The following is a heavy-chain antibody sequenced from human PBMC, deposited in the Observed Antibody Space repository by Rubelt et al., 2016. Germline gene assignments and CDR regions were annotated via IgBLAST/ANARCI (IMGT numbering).Heavy chain of an antibody. CDR2: IYYSGST. CDR3: ARRGYSYGQYYFDY. J-gene: IGHJ4*02. V-gene: IGHV4-39*01. Sequence: IYYSGSTYYNPSLKSRVTISVDTSKNQFSLKLSSVTAADTAVYYCARRGYSYGQYYFDYWGQGTLVTVSS. D-gene: IGHD5-18*01.